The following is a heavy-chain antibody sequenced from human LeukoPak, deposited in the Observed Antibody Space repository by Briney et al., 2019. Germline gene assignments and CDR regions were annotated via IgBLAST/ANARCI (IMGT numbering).Heavy chain of an antibody. CDR1: GYSFTNYW. V-gene: IGHV5-51*01. CDR3: AGARHGDYRWDY. D-gene: IGHD4-17*01. CDR2: IHSADSNT. J-gene: IGHJ4*02. Sequence: GESLKISCKDSGYSFTNYWIGWVRQMPGKGLEWLGIIHSADSNTKYSPSFQGQVTISADKSISTAYLQWSGLKASDTAMYYCAGARHGDYRWDYWGQGTLVTVSS.